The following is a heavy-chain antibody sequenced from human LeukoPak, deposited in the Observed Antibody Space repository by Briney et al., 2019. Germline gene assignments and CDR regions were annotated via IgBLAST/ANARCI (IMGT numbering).Heavy chain of an antibody. J-gene: IGHJ3*02. Sequence: SETLSLTCTVSGGSISSYYWSWIRQPPGKGLEWIGYIYYSGSTNYNPSLKSRVTISVDTSKNQFSLKLSSVTAADTAVYYCARGYYYGSGGAFDIWGQGTMVTVSS. CDR3: ARGYYYGSGGAFDI. CDR1: GGSISSYY. D-gene: IGHD3-10*01. V-gene: IGHV4-59*01. CDR2: IYYSGST.